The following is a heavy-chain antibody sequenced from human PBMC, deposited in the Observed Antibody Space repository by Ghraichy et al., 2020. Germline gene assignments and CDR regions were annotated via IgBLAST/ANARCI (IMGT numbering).Heavy chain of an antibody. CDR1: GGSISSYY. CDR3: ARDPGYYYDSSGYYNWFDP. D-gene: IGHD3-22*01. J-gene: IGHJ5*02. CDR2: IYYSGST. V-gene: IGHV4-59*01. Sequence: SQTLSLTCTVSGGSISSYYWSWIRQPPGKGLEWIGYIYYSGSTNYNPSLKSRVTISVDTFKNQFSLKLSSVTAADTAVYYCARDPGYYYDSSGYYNWFDPWGQGTLVTASS.